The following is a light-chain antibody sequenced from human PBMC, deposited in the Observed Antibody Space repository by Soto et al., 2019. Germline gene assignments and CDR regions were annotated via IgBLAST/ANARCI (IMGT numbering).Light chain of an antibody. CDR3: QAWDSGVV. CDR2: EDS. V-gene: IGLV3-1*01. CDR1: KLGDKF. Sequence: SYELTQPPSVSVPPGQTASIACSGDKLGDKFASWYQQKPGQSPVLVIYEDSKRPSGIPERFSGSNSGNTATLTISGTQAMDEADYYCQAWDSGVVFGGGTKLTVL. J-gene: IGLJ2*01.